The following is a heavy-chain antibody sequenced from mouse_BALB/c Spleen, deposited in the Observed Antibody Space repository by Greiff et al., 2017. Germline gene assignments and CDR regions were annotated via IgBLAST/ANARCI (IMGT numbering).Heavy chain of an antibody. D-gene: IGHD2-2*01. CDR3: ARRENGYHFDS. CDR2: INPSTGYT. CDR1: GYTFTSYW. V-gene: IGHV1-7*01. J-gene: IGHJ2*01. Sequence: VKLQESGAELAKPGASVKMSCKASGYTFTSYWMHWVKQRPGQGLEWIGYINPSTGYTEYNQKFKDKATLTADKSSSTAYMQLSSLTSEDSAVYYCARRENGYHFDSWGQGTTLTVSS.